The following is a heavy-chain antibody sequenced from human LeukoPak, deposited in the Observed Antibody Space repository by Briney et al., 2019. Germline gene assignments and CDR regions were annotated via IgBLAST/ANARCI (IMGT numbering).Heavy chain of an antibody. V-gene: IGHV3-23*01. D-gene: IGHD3-22*01. CDR3: AKVGIRISLIVVVFTTADDWYFDL. CDR1: GFTFSDAW. CDR2: ISGSGGST. J-gene: IGHJ2*01. Sequence: GGSLRLSCVGSGFTFSDAWMSWVRQAPGKGLEWVSGISGSGGSTNYADSVKGRLTISRDNSKNTLYLQMDSLRAEDTAVYYCAKVGIRISLIVVVFTTADDWYFDLWGRGTLVTVSS.